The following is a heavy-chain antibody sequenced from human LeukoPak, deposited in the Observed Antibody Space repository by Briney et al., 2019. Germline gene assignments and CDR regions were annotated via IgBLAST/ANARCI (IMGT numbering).Heavy chain of an antibody. V-gene: IGHV3-30*18. CDR3: AKAPYGGNPYSWFDP. D-gene: IGHD4-23*01. CDR2: ISYDGSNK. CDR1: GFTFSSYG. J-gene: IGHJ5*02. Sequence: GRSLRLSCAASGFTFSSYGMHWVRQAPGKRLEWVAVISYDGSNKYYADSVKGRFTISRDNSKNTLYLQMNSLRAEDTAVYYCAKAPYGGNPYSWFDPWGQGTLVTVSS.